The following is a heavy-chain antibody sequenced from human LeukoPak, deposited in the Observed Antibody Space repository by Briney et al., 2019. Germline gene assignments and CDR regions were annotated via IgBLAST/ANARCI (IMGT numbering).Heavy chain of an antibody. Sequence: PGGSLRLSCAASGFTFSSYSMNWVRQAPGKGLEWVSSISSSSSYIYYADSVKGRFTISRDNAKNSLYLQMNSLRAEDTAVYYCARVGIADYLYYMDVWGKGTTVTVSS. J-gene: IGHJ6*03. D-gene: IGHD7-27*01. V-gene: IGHV3-21*01. CDR3: ARVGIADYLYYMDV. CDR1: GFTFSSYS. CDR2: ISSSSSYI.